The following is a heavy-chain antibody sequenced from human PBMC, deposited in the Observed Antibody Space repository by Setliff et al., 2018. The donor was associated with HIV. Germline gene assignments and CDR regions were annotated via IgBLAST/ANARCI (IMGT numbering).Heavy chain of an antibody. D-gene: IGHD2-15*01. Sequence: SETLSLTCAVYGGSFSGYYWNWIRQSPGKGLEWIGEINHRGNTNYDPSLKNRVTISVDTSKNQFSLKLNSVTAADTAVYYCTRSLVVAAHLDYWGQGTLVTVSS. V-gene: IGHV4-34*01. CDR3: TRSLVVAAHLDY. CDR1: GGSFSGYY. CDR2: INHRGNT. J-gene: IGHJ4*02.